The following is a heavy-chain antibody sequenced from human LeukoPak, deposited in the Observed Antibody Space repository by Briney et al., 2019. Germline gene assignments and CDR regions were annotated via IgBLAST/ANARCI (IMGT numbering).Heavy chain of an antibody. CDR3: AKPTWGAFPRQMDV. D-gene: IGHD3-16*01. CDR1: SYTFTNYA. CDR2: INPNSGGT. Sequence: GASVKVSCKASSYTFTNYAFTWVRQAPGQGLEWMGWINPNSGGTNYAQKFQGRVTMTRDTSISTAYMELSRLRSDDTAVYYCAKPTWGAFPRQMDVWGKGTTVTISS. V-gene: IGHV1-2*02. J-gene: IGHJ6*04.